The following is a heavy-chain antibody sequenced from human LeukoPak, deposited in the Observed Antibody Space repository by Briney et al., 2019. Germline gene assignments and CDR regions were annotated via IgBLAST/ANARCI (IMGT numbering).Heavy chain of an antibody. CDR3: AKRDRVTEFDY. Sequence: QPGGSLRLSCAASGFTFNNYGMRWVRQAPGKGLEWVALIQPDGNDKYYADSVKGRFTVSRDNSKNTLFLQLNSLRVEDTAVYYCAKRDRVTEFDYWGQGTLVTVSS. V-gene: IGHV3-30*02. CDR2: IQPDGNDK. CDR1: GFTFNNYG. D-gene: IGHD2-21*02. J-gene: IGHJ4*02.